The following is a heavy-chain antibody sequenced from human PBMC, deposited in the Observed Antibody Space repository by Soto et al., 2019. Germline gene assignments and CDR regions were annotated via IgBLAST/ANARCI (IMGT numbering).Heavy chain of an antibody. V-gene: IGHV1-8*01. CDR1: GYTFTSYD. D-gene: IGHD6-25*01. J-gene: IGHJ4*02. Sequence: QVQLVQSGAEVKKPGASVKVSCKASGYTFTSYDINWVRQATGQGLEWMGWMNPNSGNTGYAEKFQGRVTMTRNTSIITAYMELSSLRSEDTAVYYCARVGSATTPTPYFDYWGQGTLVTVSS. CDR3: ARVGSATTPTPYFDY. CDR2: MNPNSGNT.